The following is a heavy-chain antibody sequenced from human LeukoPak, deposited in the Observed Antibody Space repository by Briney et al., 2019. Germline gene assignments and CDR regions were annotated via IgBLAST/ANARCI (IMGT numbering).Heavy chain of an antibody. CDR2: IKQDGSEK. CDR3: ARDRYGDYSFDY. CDR1: GFTFSSYW. J-gene: IGHJ4*02. D-gene: IGHD4-17*01. V-gene: IGHV3-7*01. Sequence: PGGSLRLSCAASGFTFSSYWMSWVRQAPGKGLEWVSNIKQDGSEKYYVDSVKGRFTISRDNAKNSLYLQMNSLRAEDTAVYYCARDRYGDYSFDYWGQGSLVTVPS.